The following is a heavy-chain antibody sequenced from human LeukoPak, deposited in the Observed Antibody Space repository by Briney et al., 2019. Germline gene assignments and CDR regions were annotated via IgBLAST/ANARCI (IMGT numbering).Heavy chain of an antibody. CDR2: ISAYNGNT. CDR1: GYTFTSYG. J-gene: IGHJ3*02. Sequence: GASVKVSCTASGYTFTSYGISWVRQAPGQGLEWMGWISAYNGNTNYAQKLQGRVTMTTDTSTSTAYMELRSLRSDDTAVYYCARGRDYDSSDSSAFDIWGQGTMVTVSS. D-gene: IGHD3-22*01. CDR3: ARGRDYDSSDSSAFDI. V-gene: IGHV1-18*01.